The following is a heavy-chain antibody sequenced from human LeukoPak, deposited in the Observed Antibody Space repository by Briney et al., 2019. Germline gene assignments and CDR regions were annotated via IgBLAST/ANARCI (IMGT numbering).Heavy chain of an antibody. CDR2: ISSSSSYI. CDR3: ARLRSYYYDSSGYYDY. J-gene: IGHJ4*02. D-gene: IGHD3-22*01. Sequence: GGSLRLSCAASGFTFSSYSMNWVRQAPGKGLEWVSSISSSSSYIYYADSVKGRFTISRDNAKNSLYLQMNSLRAEDTAVYYCARLRSYYYDSSGYYDYWGQGTLVTVSS. CDR1: GFTFSSYS. V-gene: IGHV3-21*01.